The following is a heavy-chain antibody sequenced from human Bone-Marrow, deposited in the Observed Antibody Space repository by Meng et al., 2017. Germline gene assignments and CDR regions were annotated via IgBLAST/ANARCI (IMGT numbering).Heavy chain of an antibody. CDR2: IYYSGST. CDR3: ARDIRQGGNIWFDP. J-gene: IGHJ5*02. D-gene: IGHD3-16*01. Sequence: QVQLQESGPGLVKPSQTLSLTCTVSGGSISSGGYYWSWIRQHPGKGLEWIGYIYYSGSTYYNPSLKSRVTISVDTSKNQFSLNLSSVTAADTAVYYCARDIRQGGNIWFDPWGQGTLVTVSS. CDR1: GGSISSGGYY. V-gene: IGHV4-31*03.